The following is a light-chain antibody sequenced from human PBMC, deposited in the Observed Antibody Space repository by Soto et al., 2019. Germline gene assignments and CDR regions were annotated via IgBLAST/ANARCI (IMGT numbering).Light chain of an antibody. V-gene: IGLV3-21*04. CDR2: FDS. CDR3: QVWAPSTDHGI. J-gene: IGLJ2*01. CDR1: NIRRKS. Sequence: SSELTQSPSVSVAPGQTATITCGGDNIRRKSVPWYQQKPGQAPVLVIYFDSDRRSGIPERFSGYKSRNTATLTISRFEAGDEADYYCQVWAPSTDHGIFVGGTKLTVL.